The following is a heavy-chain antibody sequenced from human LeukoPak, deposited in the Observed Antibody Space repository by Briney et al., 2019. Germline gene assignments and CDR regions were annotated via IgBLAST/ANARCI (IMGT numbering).Heavy chain of an antibody. Sequence: ASVKVSCKASGYTFTGYYMHWVRQAPGQGPEWMGWINPNSGGTNYAQKFQGRVTMTRDTSISTAYMELSRLRSDDTAVYCCARKIRVTGCFDYWGQGTLVTVSS. V-gene: IGHV1-2*02. CDR1: GYTFTGYY. D-gene: IGHD2-21*02. J-gene: IGHJ4*02. CDR2: INPNSGGT. CDR3: ARKIRVTGCFDY.